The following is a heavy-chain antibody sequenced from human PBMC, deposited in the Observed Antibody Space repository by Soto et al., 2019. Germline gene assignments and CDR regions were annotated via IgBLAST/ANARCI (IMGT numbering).Heavy chain of an antibody. CDR2: TYYRSKWYN. D-gene: IGHD3-3*01. CDR3: ARASVGGGGLLRFLEWLHFFWYFDY. Sequence: PSQTLSLTCAISGDSVSSNSAAWNWIRQSPSRGLEWLGRTYYRSKWYNDYAVSVKSRITINPDTSKNQFSLQLNSVTPEDTAVYYCARASVGGGGLLRFLEWLHFFWYFDYWGQGTLVTVSS. V-gene: IGHV6-1*01. CDR1: GDSVSSNSAA. J-gene: IGHJ4*02.